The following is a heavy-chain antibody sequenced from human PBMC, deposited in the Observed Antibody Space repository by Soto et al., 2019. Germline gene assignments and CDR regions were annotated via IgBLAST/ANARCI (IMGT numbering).Heavy chain of an antibody. CDR2: IRSKANSYAT. CDR3: TRRGAVAGGGSY. Sequence: PGGSLRLSCAASGFTFSGSAMHWVRQASGKGLEWVGRIRSKANSYATAYAASVKGRFTISRDDSKNTAYLQMNSLKTEDTAVYYCTRRGAVAGGGSYWGQGTLVTVSS. CDR1: GFTFSGSA. V-gene: IGHV3-73*01. J-gene: IGHJ4*02. D-gene: IGHD6-19*01.